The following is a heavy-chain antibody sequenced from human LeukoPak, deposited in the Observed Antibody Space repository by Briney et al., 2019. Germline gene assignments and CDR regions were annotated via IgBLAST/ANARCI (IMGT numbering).Heavy chain of an antibody. Sequence: GGSLRLSCAASGLTFSIHWMNWVRQAPGKGLECVANINQDGSDKYYVDSVKGRFTISRDNTKNSLYLQMNSLRAEDTAVYYCARGANRSWELLGLWGQGTLVTVSS. CDR2: INQDGSDK. V-gene: IGHV3-7*01. D-gene: IGHD1-26*01. J-gene: IGHJ4*02. CDR1: GLTFSIHW. CDR3: ARGANRSWELLGL.